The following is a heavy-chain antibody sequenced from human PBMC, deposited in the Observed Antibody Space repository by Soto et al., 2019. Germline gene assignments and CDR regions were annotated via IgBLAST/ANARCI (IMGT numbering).Heavy chain of an antibody. V-gene: IGHV3-21*01. CDR2: ISSGSSYI. J-gene: IGHJ5*01. Sequence: GSLRLSCAASGFTFSTYTMNWVRQAPGKGLEWISSISSGSSYIYYAGSVKGRFTISRGNAKNSLFLQMNSLRADDTAVYYCARDILSGGAYPDSWGQGTKVSVSS. D-gene: IGHD3-10*01. CDR1: GFTFSTYT. CDR3: ARDILSGGAYPDS.